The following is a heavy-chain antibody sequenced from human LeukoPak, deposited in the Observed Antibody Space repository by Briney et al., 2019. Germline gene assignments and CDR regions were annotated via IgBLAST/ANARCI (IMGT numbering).Heavy chain of an antibody. CDR1: GFRFSSYG. CDR2: ISYDGSNK. Sequence: PGGSLRLSCAASGFRFSSYGMHWVRQAPGKGLEWVAVISYDGSNKYYADSVKGRFTISRDKPENTLDLQMNSLRAEDTAVYYCAKDGSITAAGGFDPWGQGTLVTVSS. CDR3: AKDGSITAAGGFDP. V-gene: IGHV3-30*18. J-gene: IGHJ5*02. D-gene: IGHD6-13*01.